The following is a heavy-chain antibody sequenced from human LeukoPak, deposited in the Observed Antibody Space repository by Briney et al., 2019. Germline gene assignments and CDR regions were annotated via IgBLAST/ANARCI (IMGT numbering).Heavy chain of an antibody. CDR2: IYYSGST. CDR1: GGSISSSSYY. Sequence: SETLSLTCTVSGGSISSSSYYWGWIRQPPGKGLEWIGSIYYSGSTYYNPSLKSRVTISVDTSKNQFSLKLSSVTAADAAVYYCATLGVISSSPVDYWGQGTLVTVSS. J-gene: IGHJ4*02. D-gene: IGHD6-13*01. V-gene: IGHV4-39*01. CDR3: ATLGVISSSPVDY.